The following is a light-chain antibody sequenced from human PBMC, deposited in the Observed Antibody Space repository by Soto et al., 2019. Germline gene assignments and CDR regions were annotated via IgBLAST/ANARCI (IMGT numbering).Light chain of an antibody. J-gene: IGLJ2*01. V-gene: IGLV2-11*01. CDR1: SSDVGGYNY. CDR2: DVS. CDR3: CSYVGKV. Sequence: QSALTQPRSVSGSPGQSVTISCTGTSSDVGGYNYVSWYQQHPGKAPKLMIYDVSKRPSGVPDRFSGSKSGNTASLTISGLQAEDEADYYCCSYVGKVFGGGTKLTVL.